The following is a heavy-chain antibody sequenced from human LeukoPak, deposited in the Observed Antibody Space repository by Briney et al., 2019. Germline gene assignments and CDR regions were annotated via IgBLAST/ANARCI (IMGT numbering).Heavy chain of an antibody. D-gene: IGHD3-22*01. CDR2: IYHSGST. CDR3: ARVSSGYSLDY. CDR1: GGSISSGGYS. Sequence: PSQTLSLTCAVSGGSISSGGYSWSWIRQPPGKGLEWIGYIYHSGSTYYNPSLKSRVTISVDRSKNQFSLKLSSVTAADTAVYYCARVSSGYSLDYWGQGTLVTVSS. J-gene: IGHJ4*02. V-gene: IGHV4-30-2*01.